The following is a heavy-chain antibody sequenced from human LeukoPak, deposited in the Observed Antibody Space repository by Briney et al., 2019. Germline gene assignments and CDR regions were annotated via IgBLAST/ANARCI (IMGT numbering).Heavy chain of an antibody. J-gene: IGHJ4*02. CDR3: AKPYSSGYYFFDY. Sequence: PGGPLRLSCVVSGFTFSESWTSWVRQAPGKGLGWVASLNLDGSDKYYVDSVKGRFTISRDNSKNTLYLQMNSLRAEDTAVYYCAKPYSSGYYFFDYWGQGTLVTVSS. CDR2: LNLDGSDK. D-gene: IGHD3-22*01. CDR1: GFTFSESW. V-gene: IGHV3-7*01.